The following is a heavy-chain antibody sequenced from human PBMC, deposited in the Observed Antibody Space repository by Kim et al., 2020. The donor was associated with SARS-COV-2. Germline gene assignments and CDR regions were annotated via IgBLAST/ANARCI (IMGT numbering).Heavy chain of an antibody. CDR2: ISYDGSNK. J-gene: IGHJ4*02. V-gene: IGHV3-30*18. CDR1: GFTFSSYG. D-gene: IGHD1-26*01. CDR3: AKDEVGAIVY. Sequence: GGSLRLSCAASGFTFSSYGMHWVRQAPGKGLEWVAVISYDGSNKYYADSVKGRFTISRDNSKNTLYLQMNSLRAEDTAVYYCAKDEVGAIVYWGQGTLVT.